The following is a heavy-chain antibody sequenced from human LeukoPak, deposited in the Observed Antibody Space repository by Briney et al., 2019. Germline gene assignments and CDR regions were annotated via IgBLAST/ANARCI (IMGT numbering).Heavy chain of an antibody. J-gene: IGHJ3*02. V-gene: IGHV4-39*07. CDR2: VYYSGNT. Sequence: SETLSLTCTVSGGSISSSNYYWSWIRQPPGKGLEWIGSVYYSGNTYYNPSLKSRVTISLDTSKNQFSLKLSSVTAADTAVYYCARWGRIAIFGVVIPHAVDIWGQGTMVTVSS. CDR3: ARWGRIAIFGVVIPHAVDI. CDR1: GGSISSSNYY. D-gene: IGHD3-3*01.